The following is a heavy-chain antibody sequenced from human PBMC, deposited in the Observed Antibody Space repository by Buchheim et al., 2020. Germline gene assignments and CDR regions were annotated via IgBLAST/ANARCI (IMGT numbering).Heavy chain of an antibody. Sequence: QVQLQQWGAGLLKPSETLSLTCAVYGGSFSGYYWSWIRQPPGKGLEWIGEINHSGSNNYNPSLKSRVTISVDTSKNPLSLKQSSVTTADAEVYYCARVRPYRSSWYPPQSFDYWGQGTL. D-gene: IGHD6-13*01. CDR1: GGSFSGYY. V-gene: IGHV4-34*01. CDR3: ARVRPYRSSWYPPQSFDY. J-gene: IGHJ4*02. CDR2: INHSGSN.